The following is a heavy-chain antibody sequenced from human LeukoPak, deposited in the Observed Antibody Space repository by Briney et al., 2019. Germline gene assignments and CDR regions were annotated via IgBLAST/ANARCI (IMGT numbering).Heavy chain of an antibody. D-gene: IGHD3-22*01. V-gene: IGHV1-24*01. Sequence: GASVKVSCKVSGYTLTELSMHWVRQAPGKGLEWMGGFDPEDGETIYAQKFQGRVTMTEDTSTDTAYMELSSLRSEDTAVYYCATESPSLDYYDSSGLDYWGQGTLVTVSS. CDR3: ATESPSLDYYDSSGLDY. CDR2: FDPEDGET. J-gene: IGHJ4*02. CDR1: GYTLTELS.